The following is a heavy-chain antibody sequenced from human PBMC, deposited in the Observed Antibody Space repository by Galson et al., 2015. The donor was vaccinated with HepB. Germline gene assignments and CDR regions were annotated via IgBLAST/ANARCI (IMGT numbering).Heavy chain of an antibody. CDR1: GGSISSGSYY. CDR2: IYTSGST. J-gene: IGHJ6*02. V-gene: IGHV4-61*02. Sequence: TLSLTCTVSGGSISSGSYYWSWIRQPAGKGLEWIGRIYTSGSTNYNPSLKSRVTISVDTSKNQFSLKLSSVTAADTAVYYCARGSGYSSSWFYYYYGMDVWGQGTTVTVSS. CDR3: ARGSGYSSSWFYYYYGMDV. D-gene: IGHD6-13*01.